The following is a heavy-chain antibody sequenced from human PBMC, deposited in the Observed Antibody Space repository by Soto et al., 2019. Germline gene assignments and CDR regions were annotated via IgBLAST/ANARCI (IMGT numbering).Heavy chain of an antibody. D-gene: IGHD3-22*01. CDR3: ASTFYYDASGYYHITTGQFDS. CDR1: GGSISSRSYY. V-gene: IGHV4-39*01. J-gene: IGHJ4*02. CDR2: IDYTGNT. Sequence: SETLSLTCTVSGGSISSRSYYWAWIRQPPGKGLEWIGSIDYTGNTYYNPSLKSRVTISIDTSKNQFSLNLGSVTAADSATYYCASTFYYDASGYYHITTGQFDSWGRGTLVTVSS.